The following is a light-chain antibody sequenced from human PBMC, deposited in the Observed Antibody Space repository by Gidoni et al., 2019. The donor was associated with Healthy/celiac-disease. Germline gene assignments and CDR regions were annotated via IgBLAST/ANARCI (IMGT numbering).Light chain of an antibody. V-gene: IGKV3-11*01. J-gene: IGKJ4*01. CDR1: QSVSSY. CDR2: DAS. Sequence: EIVLTQSPATLSLSPGERATLSCRASQSVSSYLAWYQQKPGQAPRLLIYDASNRATGIPARFSGSVSGTDFTLTIISLEPEDFAVYYCQQRSNWPPGTFGGGTKVEIK. CDR3: QQRSNWPPGT.